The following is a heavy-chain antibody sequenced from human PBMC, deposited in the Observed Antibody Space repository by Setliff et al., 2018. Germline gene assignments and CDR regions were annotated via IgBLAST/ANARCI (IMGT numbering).Heavy chain of an antibody. D-gene: IGHD3-10*01. V-gene: IGHV1-2*02. J-gene: IGHJ4*02. CDR1: AYSFTDYY. CDR3: ARLFQGYDYYKKFDS. CDR2: INPNSGGT. Sequence: ASVKVSCKTSAYSFTDYYIQWVRQAPGQGLEWMGWINPNSGGTKYSPKFQGRAAMTRDTSVTTAFLELSGLTYDDTAVYYCARLFQGYDYYKKFDSWGQGTLVTVSS.